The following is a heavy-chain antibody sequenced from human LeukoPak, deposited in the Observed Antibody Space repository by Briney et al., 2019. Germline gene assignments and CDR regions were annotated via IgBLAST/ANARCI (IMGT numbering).Heavy chain of an antibody. D-gene: IGHD1-26*01. CDR1: GFTLRSYA. Sequence: GGSLRLSCAASGFTLRSYAMSWVRQAPGKGLEWVSIISGSSTYYADSVKGRFTISRDNSNNTLYLQMNSLRAEDTAVYYCAKDYSDSRVGDVFFEYWGQGTLVTVSS. V-gene: IGHV3-23*01. CDR2: ISGSST. J-gene: IGHJ4*02. CDR3: AKDYSDSRVGDVFFEY.